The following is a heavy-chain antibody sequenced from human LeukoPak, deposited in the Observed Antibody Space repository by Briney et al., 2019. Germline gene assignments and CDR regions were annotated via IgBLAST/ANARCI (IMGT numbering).Heavy chain of an antibody. CDR2: ISSSNTYI. CDR1: GLTVRTNS. J-gene: IGHJ2*01. CDR3: ARDGYTVYEFPASWYFDL. V-gene: IGHV3-21*01. D-gene: IGHD5/OR15-5a*01. Sequence: PGGSLRLSCAASGLTVRTNSLAWVRQAPGKGLEWVSSISSSNTYINYADSVKGRFTISRDNAKNSLYLQMNSLRAEDSAVYSCARDGYTVYEFPASWYFDLWGRGALVTVSS.